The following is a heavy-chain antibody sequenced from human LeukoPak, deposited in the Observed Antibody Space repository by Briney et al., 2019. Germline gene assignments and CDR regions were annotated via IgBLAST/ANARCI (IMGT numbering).Heavy chain of an antibody. CDR3: ARDVRDSSGFYLRAFDY. CDR2: IHYNGNT. Sequence: SETLSLTCTVSGGSIRSFDNYWVWIRQPPGKGPEWIGGIHYNGNTYYYPSLKSRVTISVDTSKNQFSLRLSSVTAADTAVYYCARDVRDSSGFYLRAFDYWGQGTLVTVSS. D-gene: IGHD3-22*01. J-gene: IGHJ4*02. CDR1: GGSIRSFDNY. V-gene: IGHV4-39*07.